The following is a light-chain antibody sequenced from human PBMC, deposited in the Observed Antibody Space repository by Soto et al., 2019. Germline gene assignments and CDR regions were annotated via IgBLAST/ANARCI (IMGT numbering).Light chain of an antibody. CDR3: QQRSNWLPVT. Sequence: EIVLTQSPATLSLSPGESATLSCRASQSVSTYLAWYQQKPGQAPRLLIYDASNRATVVPARFSGSGSGTDFTLTISSLEAEDFAVYYCQQRSNWLPVTFGQGTKVEIK. V-gene: IGKV3-11*01. CDR1: QSVSTY. CDR2: DAS. J-gene: IGKJ1*01.